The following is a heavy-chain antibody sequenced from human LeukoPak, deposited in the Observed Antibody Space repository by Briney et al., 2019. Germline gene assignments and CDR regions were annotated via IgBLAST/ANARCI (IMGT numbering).Heavy chain of an antibody. D-gene: IGHD2-2*01. CDR2: IYSGGNT. V-gene: IGHV3-53*01. CDR3: AKFPPTVPLP. CDR1: GFTVSNDY. Sequence: GRSLRLSCAASGFTVSNDYMTWVRQAPGKGLEWVSIIYSGGNTYYADSVKGRFTISRDNSKNTLYLQMNSLRAEDTAVYYCAKFPPTVPLPWGQGTLVTVSS. J-gene: IGHJ5*02.